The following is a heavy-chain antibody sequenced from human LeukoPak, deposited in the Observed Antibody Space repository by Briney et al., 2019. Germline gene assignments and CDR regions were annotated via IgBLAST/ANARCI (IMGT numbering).Heavy chain of an antibody. CDR1: GFTFSSYA. V-gene: IGHV3-23*01. CDR3: AKAGVISGTHSYYMDV. CDR2: ISAAGGST. D-gene: IGHD2-15*01. J-gene: IGHJ6*03. Sequence: PGGSLRLSCAASGFTFSSYAMTWVRQGPGKGPERVSAISAAGGSTYYADSVKGRFTISRDNSKNTLYLQMNSLRVEDTAVYYCAKAGVISGTHSYYMDVWGKGTTVTVSS.